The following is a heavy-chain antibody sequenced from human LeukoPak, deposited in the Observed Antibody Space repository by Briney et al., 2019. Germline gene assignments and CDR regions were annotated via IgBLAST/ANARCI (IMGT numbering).Heavy chain of an antibody. CDR2: INSDGSST. D-gene: IGHD3-3*01. CDR1: GFTFSSFW. Sequence: PGGSLRLSCAASGFTFSSFWMHWVRQGPGKGLVWVSRINSDGSSTNYGDSVKGRFTISRDNAKNTLYLEMNRLTAEDTAVYYCARAILTPSGYVWYFDLWGRGTLVSVSS. V-gene: IGHV3-74*01. J-gene: IGHJ2*01. CDR3: ARAILTPSGYVWYFDL.